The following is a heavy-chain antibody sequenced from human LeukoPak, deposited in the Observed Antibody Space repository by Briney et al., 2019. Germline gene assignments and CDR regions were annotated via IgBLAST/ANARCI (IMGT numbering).Heavy chain of an antibody. CDR3: ARGLSGDSRAYYFDY. J-gene: IGHJ4*02. CDR1: GGTFSSYA. Sequence: GASVKVSCKASGGTFSSYAISWVRQAPGQGLEWMGGIIPIFGTANYAQKFQGRVTITADESTSTAYMELSSLRSEDTAVYYCARGLSGDSRAYYFDYWGQGTLVTVSS. V-gene: IGHV1-69*13. CDR2: IIPIFGTA. D-gene: IGHD4-17*01.